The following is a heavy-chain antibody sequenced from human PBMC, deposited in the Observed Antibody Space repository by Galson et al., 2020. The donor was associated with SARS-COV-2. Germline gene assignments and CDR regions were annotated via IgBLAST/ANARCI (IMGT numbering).Heavy chain of an antibody. D-gene: IGHD3-22*01. CDR3: AKDSSDRYYYDSSAFDY. CDR1: GFTFDDYA. Sequence: GESLKISCAASGFTFDDYAMHWVRQAPRKGLEWVSLISWDGGGTYYADSVKGRFTISRDNSKNSLYLQMNSLRAEDTALYYCAKDSSDRYYYDSSAFDYWGQGTLVTVSS. CDR2: ISWDGGGT. J-gene: IGHJ4*02. V-gene: IGHV3-43D*03.